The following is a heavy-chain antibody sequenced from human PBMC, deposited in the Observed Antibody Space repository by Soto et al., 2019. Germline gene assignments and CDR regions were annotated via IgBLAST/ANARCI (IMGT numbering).Heavy chain of an antibody. CDR3: AHAYGGRSLY. V-gene: IGHV2-5*02. CDR1: GFSLTTDRVG. CDR2: IYWDDSK. D-gene: IGHD1-26*01. Sequence: QITLKESGPTLVKPTQTITLTCTLSGFSLTTDRVGVGWIRQPPGEALEGLAVIYWDDSKTHRPSLESRLTITKDTAKNQVGLTITNMDSLDTATYYCAHAYGGRSLYWGQGTRVSVSS. J-gene: IGHJ4*02.